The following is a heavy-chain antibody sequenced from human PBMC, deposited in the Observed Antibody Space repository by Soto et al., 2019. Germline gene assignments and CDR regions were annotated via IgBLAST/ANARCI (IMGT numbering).Heavy chain of an antibody. D-gene: IGHD1-26*01. CDR1: GYSFTSLD. J-gene: IGHJ4*02. Sequence: QVQLVQSGAEVREPGASVKVSCKASGYSFTSLDINWVRQTAGQGLEWMGWMQPSTGRTGYAQKFQGRVTMTRDTSISTAYMELPTLTSDVTAFYYCARGVSAGVDYWGQGTLVTVSS. V-gene: IGHV1-8*01. CDR3: ARGVSAGVDY. CDR2: MQPSTGRT.